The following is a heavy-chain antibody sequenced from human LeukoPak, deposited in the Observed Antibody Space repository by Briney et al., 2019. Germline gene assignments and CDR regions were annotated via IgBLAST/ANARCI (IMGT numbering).Heavy chain of an antibody. Sequence: GGSLRLSCAASGFTFSSYAMSWVRQAPGKGLEWVSVIHRGGNTYYADSVKGRFTISRDSSKNTVFLQMDSLRAEDTAVYYCARDQGYGLGVDYGDYWGQGTTVTVSS. D-gene: IGHD3-10*01. J-gene: IGHJ4*02. CDR2: IHRGGNT. CDR1: GFTFSSYA. V-gene: IGHV3-66*01. CDR3: ARDQGYGLGVDYGDY.